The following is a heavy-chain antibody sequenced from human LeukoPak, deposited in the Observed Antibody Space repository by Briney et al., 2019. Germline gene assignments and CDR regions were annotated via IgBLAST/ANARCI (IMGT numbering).Heavy chain of an antibody. D-gene: IGHD7-27*01. CDR3: ARDLTGDQFFDP. CDR2: IYYSGST. J-gene: IGHJ5*02. V-gene: IGHV4-31*03. CDR1: GGSISNDGYY. Sequence: TLSLTCNVSGGSISNDGYYWSWIRQPPGEGLEWLGYIYYSGSTYYNPSLKSRVTLSVDTSKSQFSLRLSSVTAADTAVYYCARDLTGDQFFDPWGQGTLVTVSS.